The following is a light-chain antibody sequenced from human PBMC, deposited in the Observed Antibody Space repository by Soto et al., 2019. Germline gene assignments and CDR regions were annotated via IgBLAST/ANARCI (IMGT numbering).Light chain of an antibody. CDR2: RAS. CDR1: QDIDTW. V-gene: IGKV1-5*03. Sequence: DIQMTQSPSTLSAYVGDRVTITCRASQDIDTWLAWYQQKPGKAPKLLIHRASSLQSGVPSRFSGSGSGTELTLTISSLQPDDLATYYCQQYSTYPYTFGQGTKLEIK. J-gene: IGKJ2*01. CDR3: QQYSTYPYT.